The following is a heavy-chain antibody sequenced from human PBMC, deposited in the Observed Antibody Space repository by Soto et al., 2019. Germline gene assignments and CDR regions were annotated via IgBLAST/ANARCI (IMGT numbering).Heavy chain of an antibody. CDR3: ARGIMITFGGVIVRPSQFDY. CDR2: INHSGST. Sequence: QVQLQQWGAGLLKPSETLSLTCAVYGGSFRGYYWSWIRQPPGKGLEWIGEINHSGSTNYNPSLESRVTISVDTSKKQCSLKLSSVTAAYTAVYYCARGIMITFGGVIVRPSQFDYWGQGALVTFSS. V-gene: IGHV4-34*01. J-gene: IGHJ4*02. CDR1: GGSFRGYY. D-gene: IGHD3-16*02.